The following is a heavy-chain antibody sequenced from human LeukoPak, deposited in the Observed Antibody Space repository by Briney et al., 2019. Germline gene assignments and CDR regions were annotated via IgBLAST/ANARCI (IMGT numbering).Heavy chain of an antibody. J-gene: IGHJ4*02. D-gene: IGHD5-18*01. CDR2: IYPGDSDT. CDR3: ARDTAMATFDY. Sequence: GESLEISCKGSGYSFTSYWIGWVRQMPGKGLEWMGIIYPGDSDTRYGPSFQGQVTISADKSISTAYLQWSSLKASDTAMYYCARDTAMATFDYWGQGTLVTVSS. CDR1: GYSFTSYW. V-gene: IGHV5-51*01.